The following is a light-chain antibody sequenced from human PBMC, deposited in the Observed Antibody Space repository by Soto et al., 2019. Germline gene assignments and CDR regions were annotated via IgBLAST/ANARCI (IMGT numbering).Light chain of an antibody. J-gene: IGKJ1*01. Sequence: DIVMTQSPLSLPVTPGEPASMSCRSSQSLLHSNGKNYLDWYLQKPGQSPQLLIYLGSNRASGVPGRFSGSGSGTEFTLKISRVEAEDVGIYYCMQDLQAPWTFGQGTKVEIK. V-gene: IGKV2-28*01. CDR1: QSLLHSNGKNY. CDR2: LGS. CDR3: MQDLQAPWT.